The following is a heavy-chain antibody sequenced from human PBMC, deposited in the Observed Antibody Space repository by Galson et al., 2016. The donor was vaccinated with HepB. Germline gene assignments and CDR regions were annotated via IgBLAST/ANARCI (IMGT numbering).Heavy chain of an antibody. J-gene: IGHJ4*02. Sequence: SLRLSCAASGFTFHDYAMHWVRQAPGKGLEWVSGISSTSGSVAYADSVKGRFTISRDNAKNSLYLQMNSLRPEDTALYYCAKSWRGSSGHDFCFDYWGQGTLVTVSS. D-gene: IGHD3-22*01. V-gene: IGHV3-9*01. CDR1: GFTFHDYA. CDR3: AKSWRGSSGHDFCFDY. CDR2: ISSTSGSV.